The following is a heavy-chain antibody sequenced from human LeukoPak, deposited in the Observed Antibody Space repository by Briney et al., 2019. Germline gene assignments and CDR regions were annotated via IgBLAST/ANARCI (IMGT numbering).Heavy chain of an antibody. D-gene: IGHD3-22*01. CDR3: VKSVDYFDNTGPHMMFDY. CDR1: GGSVTSHY. Sequence: PSDTLSLTCNVSGGSVTSHYWNWIRRPPGKGLEWIGYLYHTGITKYNPSLKSRVSMSVDTSKNQFFLKVNSVTAADTAVHHCVKSVDYFDNTGPHMMFDYWGQGSLVTVSS. J-gene: IGHJ4*02. CDR2: LYHTGIT. V-gene: IGHV4-59*02.